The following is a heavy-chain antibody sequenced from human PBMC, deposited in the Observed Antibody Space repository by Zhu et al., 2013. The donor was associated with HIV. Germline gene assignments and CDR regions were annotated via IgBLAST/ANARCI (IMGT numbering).Heavy chain of an antibody. Sequence: VQLQESGPGLVKPSETLPLTCAVSGYSISSGYYWGWVRQPPGKGLEWIGNVFHSGGTYYNPSLKTRLTISVDTSKNQFSLRLTSVTAADTAVYYCASLCSVGSCYHSYSWFDPWGQGTLVTVSS. J-gene: IGHJ5*02. V-gene: IGHV4-38-2*01. D-gene: IGHD2-15*01. CDR1: GYSISSGYY. CDR2: VFHSGGT. CDR3: ASLCSVGSCYHSYSWFDP.